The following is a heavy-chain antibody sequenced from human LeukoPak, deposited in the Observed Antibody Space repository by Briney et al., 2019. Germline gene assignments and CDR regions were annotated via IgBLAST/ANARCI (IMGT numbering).Heavy chain of an antibody. V-gene: IGHV1-3*01. CDR3: ARSILVVPVASHYNYGVDV. CDR2: INAGNGNT. D-gene: IGHD2-2*01. Sequence: GASVKVSCKASGYTFAKYAIHWVRQAPEQRLEWMGWINAGNGNTRYSQKFQGGVTITRDTSASTAYMELSSLRSEDTAVYYCARSILVVPVASHYNYGVDVWGQGTTVTVSS. J-gene: IGHJ6*02. CDR1: GYTFAKYA.